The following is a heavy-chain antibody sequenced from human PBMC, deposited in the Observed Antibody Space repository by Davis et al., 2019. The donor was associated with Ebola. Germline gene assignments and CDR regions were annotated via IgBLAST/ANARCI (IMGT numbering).Heavy chain of an antibody. V-gene: IGHV3-53*01. CDR1: GFTVSSHY. CDR3: ARGVARGDYTH. J-gene: IGHJ4*02. D-gene: IGHD4-17*01. CDR2: LYSGGST. Sequence: GGSLRLSCAASGFTVSSHYMSWVRQAPGKGLEWVSVLYSGGSTYYADSVKGRFTISRDNSKNTLYLQMNSLGAEDTAIYYCARGVARGDYTHWGQGTLVTVSS.